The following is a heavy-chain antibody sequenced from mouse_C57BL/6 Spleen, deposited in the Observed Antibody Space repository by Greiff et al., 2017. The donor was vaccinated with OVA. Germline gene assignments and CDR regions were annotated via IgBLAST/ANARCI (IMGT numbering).Heavy chain of an antibody. Sequence: VKLMESGAELVKPGASVKISCKASGYAFSSYWMNWVKQRPGKGLEWIGQIYPGDGDTNYNGKFKGKATLTADKSSSTAYMQLSSLTSEDSAVYFCARSGGNYVLFDYWGQGTTLTVSS. J-gene: IGHJ2*01. CDR2: IYPGDGDT. CDR1: GYAFSSYW. V-gene: IGHV1-80*01. CDR3: ARSGGNYVLFDY. D-gene: IGHD2-1*01.